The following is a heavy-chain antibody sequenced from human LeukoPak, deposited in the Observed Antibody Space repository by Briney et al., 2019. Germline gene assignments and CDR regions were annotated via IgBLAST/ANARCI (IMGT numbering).Heavy chain of an antibody. D-gene: IGHD3-9*01. V-gene: IGHV3-23*01. CDR2: ITGSGTNR. CDR1: GFTFSNYA. CDR3: VIWGDYDVLTGYYVPDY. J-gene: IGHJ4*02. Sequence: GGSLRLSCVASGFTFSNYAMSWVRQAPGKGLEWVSAITGSGTNRYYADSLKGRFTTSRDNSKNTVFLQMNSLRREDTAIYYCVIWGDYDVLTGYYVPDYWGQGTLVTVAS.